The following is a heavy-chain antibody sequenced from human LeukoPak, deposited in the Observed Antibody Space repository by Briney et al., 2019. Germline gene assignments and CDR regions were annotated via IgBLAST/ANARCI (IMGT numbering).Heavy chain of an antibody. D-gene: IGHD3-9*01. V-gene: IGHV3-23*01. CDR2: ITGSGTNR. CDR1: GFTFSNYA. CDR3: VIWGDYDVLTGYYVPDY. J-gene: IGHJ4*02. Sequence: GGSLRLSCVASGFTFSNYAMSWVRQAPGKGLEWVSAITGSGTNRYYADSLKGRFTTSRDNSKNTVFLQMNSLRREDTAIYYCVIWGDYDVLTGYYVPDYWGQGTLVTVAS.